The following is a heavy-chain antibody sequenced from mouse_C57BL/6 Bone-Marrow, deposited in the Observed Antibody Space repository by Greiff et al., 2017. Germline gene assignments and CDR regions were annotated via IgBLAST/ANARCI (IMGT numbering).Heavy chain of an antibody. Sequence: QVQLQQSGPELVKPGASVKISCKASGYSFTSYYIHWVKQRPGQGLEWIGWIYPGSGNTKYNAKFKGKATLTEDTSSRTAYMQLSSLTSEDSAVYYCEGYDECYWCFDVWGTGNTVTVSS. CDR3: EGYDECYWCFDV. CDR1: GYSFTSYY. V-gene: IGHV1-66*01. J-gene: IGHJ1*03. CDR2: IYPGSGNT. D-gene: IGHD3-1*01.